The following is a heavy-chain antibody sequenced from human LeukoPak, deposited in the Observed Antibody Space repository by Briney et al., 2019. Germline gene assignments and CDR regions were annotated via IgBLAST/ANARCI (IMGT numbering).Heavy chain of an antibody. V-gene: IGHV1-8*01. D-gene: IGHD3-10*01. CDR1: GYTFTSYD. J-gene: IGHJ6*02. CDR2: MNPNSGNT. Sequence: ASVKVSCKASGYTFTSYDINWVRQSTGQGLEWIGWMNPNSGNTGYAQKFQGRVTMTRNTSISPAYMELSSLRSEDTAVYYCARMDPVLLWFGRYGMDVWGQGTTVTVSS. CDR3: ARMDPVLLWFGRYGMDV.